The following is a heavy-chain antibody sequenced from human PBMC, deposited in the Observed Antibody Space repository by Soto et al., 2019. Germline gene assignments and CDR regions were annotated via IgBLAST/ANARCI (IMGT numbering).Heavy chain of an antibody. V-gene: IGHV3-15*07. CDR2: IKSKTDGGTT. J-gene: IGHJ4*02. Sequence: GGSLRLSCAASGFTFSNAWMNWVRQAPGKGLEWVGRIKSKTDGGTTDYAAPVKGRFTISRDDSKNTLYLQMNSLKTEDTALYYCTTDIPSQLERPIDYWGQGTLVTVSS. D-gene: IGHD1-1*01. CDR3: TTDIPSQLERPIDY. CDR1: GFTFSNAW.